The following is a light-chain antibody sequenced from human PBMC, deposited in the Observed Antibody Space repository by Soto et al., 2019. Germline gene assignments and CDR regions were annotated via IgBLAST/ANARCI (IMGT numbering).Light chain of an antibody. V-gene: IGKV3-20*01. CDR3: QQYGSSPPLS. CDR2: GAS. CDR1: QSVTTQ. Sequence: ILLTQSPGTLSLSPGERATLSCRASQSVTTQLAWYQQKPGQAPRLIIYGASNRATGIPDRFSGSGSGTDFTLTISRLEPEDFAVYYCQQYGSSPPLSFGGGTKVDI. J-gene: IGKJ4*01.